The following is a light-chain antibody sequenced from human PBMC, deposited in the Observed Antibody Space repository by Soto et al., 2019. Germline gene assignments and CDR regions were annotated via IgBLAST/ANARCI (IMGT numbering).Light chain of an antibody. Sequence: EIVMTQSPATLSVSPGERATLSCRASQSVSSNLAWYQQKPGQAPRLLIYGASTRATGLPDRFSGSGSGTEFTLTISSLQSEDFAVYYCQQYNNWPPWTFGQGTKVEIK. CDR2: GAS. CDR3: QQYNNWPPWT. J-gene: IGKJ1*01. CDR1: QSVSSN. V-gene: IGKV3-15*01.